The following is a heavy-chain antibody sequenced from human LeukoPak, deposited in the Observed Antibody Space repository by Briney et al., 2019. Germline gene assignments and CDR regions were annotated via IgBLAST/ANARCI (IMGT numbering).Heavy chain of an antibody. V-gene: IGHV3-23*01. Sequence: RSGGSLRLSCAASGFTFSSYAMGWVRQAPGKGLEWVSTISGSGGNTYYADSVKGRFTISRDNSKNILYLQMNSLRAEDTAVYYCARAILLMVYAPGYWGQGTLVTVSS. CDR3: ARAILLMVYAPGY. J-gene: IGHJ4*02. CDR1: GFTFSSYA. CDR2: ISGSGGNT. D-gene: IGHD2-8*01.